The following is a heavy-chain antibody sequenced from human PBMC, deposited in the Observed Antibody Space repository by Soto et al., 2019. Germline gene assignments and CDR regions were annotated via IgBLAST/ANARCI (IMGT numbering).Heavy chain of an antibody. V-gene: IGHV4-61*01. D-gene: IGHD5-18*01. Sequence: SETLSLTCTVSGCSGSSGSYYWSWIRQPPGKGLEWIGYIYYSGSTNYNPSLKSRVTISVDTSKNQFSLKLSSVTAADTAVYYCARDLVDTAMGYYYGMDVWGQGTTVTVSS. CDR1: GCSGSSGSYY. CDR3: ARDLVDTAMGYYYGMDV. J-gene: IGHJ6*02. CDR2: IYYSGST.